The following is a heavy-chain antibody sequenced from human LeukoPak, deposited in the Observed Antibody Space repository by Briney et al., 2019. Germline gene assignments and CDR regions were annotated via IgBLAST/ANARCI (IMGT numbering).Heavy chain of an antibody. V-gene: IGHV3-33*01. Sequence: GGSLRLSCAASGFTFSSYGMHWVRQAPGKGLEWVAVIWYDGSNKYYADSVKGRFTISRDNSKNTLYLQMNSLRAEDTAVYYCARDKYSSGWRNSNWFDPWGQGTLVTVS. J-gene: IGHJ5*02. CDR3: ARDKYSSGWRNSNWFDP. CDR1: GFTFSSYG. D-gene: IGHD6-19*01. CDR2: IWYDGSNK.